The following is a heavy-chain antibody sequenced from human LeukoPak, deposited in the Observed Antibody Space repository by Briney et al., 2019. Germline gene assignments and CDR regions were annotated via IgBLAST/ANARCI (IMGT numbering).Heavy chain of an antibody. D-gene: IGHD2-2*02. Sequence: PGGSPRLSCAASGFTFSDYYMSWIRQAPGKGLEWVSYISSSGSTIYYADSVKGRFTISRDNAKNSLYLQMNSLRAEDTAVYYCARDLESVVVPAAIGCFDYWGQGTLVTVSS. CDR3: ARDLESVVVPAAIGCFDY. V-gene: IGHV3-11*01. CDR2: ISSSGSTI. J-gene: IGHJ4*02. CDR1: GFTFSDYY.